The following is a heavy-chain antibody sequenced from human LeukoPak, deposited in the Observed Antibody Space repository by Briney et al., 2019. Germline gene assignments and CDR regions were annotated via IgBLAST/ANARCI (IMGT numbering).Heavy chain of an antibody. CDR2: INHSGST. V-gene: IGHV4-34*01. CDR1: GGSFSGYY. CDR3: AREIDSSSSSDYFDY. J-gene: IGHJ4*02. Sequence: SETLSLTCAAYGGSFSGYYWSWIRQPPGKGLEWIGEINHSGSTNYNPSLKSRVTISVDKSKNQFSLKLSSVTAADTAVYYCAREIDSSSSSDYFDYWGQGTLVTVSS. D-gene: IGHD6-6*01.